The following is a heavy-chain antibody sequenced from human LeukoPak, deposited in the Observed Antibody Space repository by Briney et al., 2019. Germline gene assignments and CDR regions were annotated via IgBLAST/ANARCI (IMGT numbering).Heavy chain of an antibody. CDR1: GFTFDDYA. D-gene: IGHD6-19*01. Sequence: GGSLRLSCAASGFTFDDYAMHWVRQAPGKGLEWVSGISWNSGSIGCADSVKGRFTISRDNAKNSLYLQMNSLRAEDTALYYCAKDIGSVAGHFDYWGQGTLVTVSS. CDR2: ISWNSGSI. V-gene: IGHV3-9*01. J-gene: IGHJ4*02. CDR3: AKDIGSVAGHFDY.